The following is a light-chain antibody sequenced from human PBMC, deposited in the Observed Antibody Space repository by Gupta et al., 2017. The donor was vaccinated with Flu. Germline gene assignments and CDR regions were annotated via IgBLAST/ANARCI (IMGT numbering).Light chain of an antibody. Sequence: DIQMTQSPSTLSASVGDRVPITCRASQRISTWLAWYQQKPGKAPKLLIYKASSLESGVPSRFSGSGSGTEFTLTISSLQPDDFATYYCQQSKSYSRTFGQGTKVEIK. CDR3: QQSKSYSRT. J-gene: IGKJ1*01. CDR2: KAS. CDR1: QRISTW. V-gene: IGKV1-5*03.